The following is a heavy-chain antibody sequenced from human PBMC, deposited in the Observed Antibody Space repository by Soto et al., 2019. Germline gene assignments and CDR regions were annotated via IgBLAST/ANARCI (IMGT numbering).Heavy chain of an antibody. Sequence: QLQLQESGPGLVKPSETLSLTCTVSGVSISSSNYHWGWIRQPPGKALEWIGSIYYTGSTHYNPSLKSRVTVSADTSKNQFSLRLSSVIAADTAFYYCARGYSELYSGYDYLFDPWGQGTLVTVSS. J-gene: IGHJ5*02. CDR1: GVSISSSNYH. V-gene: IGHV4-39*01. CDR2: IYYTGST. D-gene: IGHD5-12*01. CDR3: ARGYSELYSGYDYLFDP.